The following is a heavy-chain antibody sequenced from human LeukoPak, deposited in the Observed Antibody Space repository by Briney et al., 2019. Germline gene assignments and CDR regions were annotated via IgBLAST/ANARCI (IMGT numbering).Heavy chain of an antibody. D-gene: IGHD6-13*01. CDR2: IYYSGST. Sequence: KPSETLSLTCTVSGGSISSSSYYWGWIRQPPGKGLEWIASIYYSGSTYDNPSLKSRVTISVDTSKNQFSLKLSSVTAADTAVYYCARENLGGIEDWFDPWGQGTLVTVSS. V-gene: IGHV4-39*07. J-gene: IGHJ5*02. CDR1: GGSISSSSYY. CDR3: ARENLGGIEDWFDP.